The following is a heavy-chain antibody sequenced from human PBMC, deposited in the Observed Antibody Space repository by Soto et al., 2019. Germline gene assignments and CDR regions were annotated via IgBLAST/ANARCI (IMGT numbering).Heavy chain of an antibody. V-gene: IGHV3-66*01. J-gene: IGHJ4*02. CDR2: IYSGGST. CDR1: GFTVSSNY. Sequence: WGSLRLSCAASGFTVSSNYMSWVRQAPGKGLEWVSVIYSGGSTYYADSVKGRFTISRDNSKNTLYLQMNSLRAEDTAVYYCARLSRVPEFDYWGQGTLVTVSS. CDR3: ARLSRVPEFDY.